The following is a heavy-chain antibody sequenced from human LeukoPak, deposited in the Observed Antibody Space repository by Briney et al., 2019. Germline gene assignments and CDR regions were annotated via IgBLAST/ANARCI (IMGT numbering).Heavy chain of an antibody. Sequence: PGGSLRLSCAASGFTFNSYVMSWVRQAPGKGLEWVSAINGGGGNTYYADSVKGRFTISRDNSKNMVYLHMNTLRADDTAVYYCAKSVVVITFRFDDWGQGALVTVSS. CDR3: AKSVVVITFRFDD. CDR1: GFTFNSYV. V-gene: IGHV3-23*01. J-gene: IGHJ4*02. CDR2: INGGGGNT. D-gene: IGHD2-15*01.